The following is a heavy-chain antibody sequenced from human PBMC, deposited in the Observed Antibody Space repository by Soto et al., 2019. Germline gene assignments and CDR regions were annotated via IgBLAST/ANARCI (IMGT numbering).Heavy chain of an antibody. Sequence: QVQLQESGPGLVKPSETLSLTCTVSGASISSYYWSWIRQPPGKGLEWIGYVYYSGSTNYNPSLKSRVTISVDMSKNQFSLKLSSVTAADTAMYYCARDTTPSLWGQGTLVTVSS. D-gene: IGHD1-1*01. CDR1: GASISSYY. V-gene: IGHV4-59*01. CDR3: ARDTTPSL. J-gene: IGHJ4*02. CDR2: VYYSGST.